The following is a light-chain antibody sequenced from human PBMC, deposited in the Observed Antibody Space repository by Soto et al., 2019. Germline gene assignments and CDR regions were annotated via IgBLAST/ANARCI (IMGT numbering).Light chain of an antibody. Sequence: EIVLTQSPGTLSLSPGERATLSCRASQSVSSSYLAWYQQKPGQAPRLLIYGASSRATDIPARFSGSGSGTDFTLTIGSLEPEDFAVYFCQQRSNWAFGQGTRLEIK. J-gene: IGKJ5*01. CDR2: GAS. V-gene: IGKV3D-20*02. CDR1: QSVSSSY. CDR3: QQRSNWA.